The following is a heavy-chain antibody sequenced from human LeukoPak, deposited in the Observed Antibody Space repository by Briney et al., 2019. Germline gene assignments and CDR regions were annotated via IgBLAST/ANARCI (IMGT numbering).Heavy chain of an antibody. Sequence: GGSLRLSCAASGFTFSSYSMNWVRQAPGKGLEWVSYISSSSSTTYYADSVKGRFTISRDNAKNSLYLQMNSLRPEDMALYYCAKGRYYDFWSYFDYWGQGTLVTASS. V-gene: IGHV3-48*04. CDR2: ISSSSSTT. J-gene: IGHJ4*02. CDR1: GFTFSSYS. CDR3: AKGRYYDFWSYFDY. D-gene: IGHD3-3*01.